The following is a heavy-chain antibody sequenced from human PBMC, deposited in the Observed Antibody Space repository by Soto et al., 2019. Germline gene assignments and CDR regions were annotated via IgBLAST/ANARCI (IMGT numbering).Heavy chain of an antibody. CDR3: ARATITIFGVGSKAYYDDGRDV. Sequence: DMSLKLSFEASGFSFSSYAMHWFRQAPGKGLEWVAVISYDGSNKYYADSVKGRFTISRDNSKNTLYLQMNSLRAEDTAVYYWARATITIFGVGSKAYYDDGRDVWAQGSPVTLSS. CDR1: GFSFSSYA. J-gene: IGHJ6*02. D-gene: IGHD3-3*01. V-gene: IGHV3-30-3*01. CDR2: ISYDGSNK.